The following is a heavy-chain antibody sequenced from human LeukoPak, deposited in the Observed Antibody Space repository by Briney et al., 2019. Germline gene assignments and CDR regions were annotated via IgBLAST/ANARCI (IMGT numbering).Heavy chain of an antibody. J-gene: IGHJ4*02. CDR2: IYHSGST. Sequence: SETLSLTRSVSGYSISSGYYWGWIRQPPGKGLEWIGRIYHSGSTYYDPSLKSRVTISVDTSRNQFSLKLSSVTAADTAVYYCARAREPLIYTYYFEYWGQGTLVTVSS. CDR3: ARAREPLIYTYYFEY. V-gene: IGHV4-38-2*02. D-gene: IGHD1-14*01. CDR1: GYSISSGYY.